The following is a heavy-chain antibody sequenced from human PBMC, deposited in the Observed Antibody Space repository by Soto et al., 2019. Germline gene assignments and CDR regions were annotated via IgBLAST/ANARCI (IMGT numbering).Heavy chain of an antibody. CDR2: ISYDGSNK. Sequence: GGPLRLSYAASGFTCSSYGMHWVRQAPAQGLEWVAVISYDGSNKDYADSVKGRFTISRDNSKNTLYLQMNSLRAEDTDVHYCEKDSDYYDRSGYRYWGQGTLPTVSS. D-gene: IGHD3-22*01. CDR3: EKDSDYYDRSGYRY. J-gene: IGHJ4*02. V-gene: IGHV3-30*18. CDR1: GFTCSSYG.